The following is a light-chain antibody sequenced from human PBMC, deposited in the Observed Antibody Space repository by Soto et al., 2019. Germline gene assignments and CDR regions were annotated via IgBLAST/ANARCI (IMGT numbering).Light chain of an antibody. J-gene: IGKJ1*01. CDR3: QHYNSYSDA. Sequence: DIQMTQSPYTLSGSVGDRVTITCRASQTLSSWLAWYQQKPGKAPKLLIYKASTLKSGVPSRFSGSGSGTEFTINISSLQPDDFATYYCQHYNSYSDAFGQGTKGEL. CDR2: KAS. V-gene: IGKV1-5*03. CDR1: QTLSSW.